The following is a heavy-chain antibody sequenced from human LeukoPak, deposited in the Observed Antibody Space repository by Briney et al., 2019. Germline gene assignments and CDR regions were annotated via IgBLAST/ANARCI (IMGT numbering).Heavy chain of an antibody. D-gene: IGHD1-14*01. J-gene: IGHJ4*02. CDR3: ARRNCSSITCSLDY. Sequence: GESLKISCKGSGYRFTTYWIGWVRQMPGRGLEWMGIIYPGDSDTRYSPSFQGQVTISVDKSISTAYLQWNSLKASDTATYYCARRNCSSITCSLDYWGQGTLVTVSS. CDR1: GYRFTTYW. V-gene: IGHV5-51*01. CDR2: IYPGDSDT.